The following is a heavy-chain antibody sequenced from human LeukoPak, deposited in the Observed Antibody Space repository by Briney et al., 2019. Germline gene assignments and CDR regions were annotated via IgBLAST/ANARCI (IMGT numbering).Heavy chain of an antibody. J-gene: IGHJ4*02. CDR2: ISYDGTNK. D-gene: IGHD6-19*01. Sequence: GGSLRLSCAASGFTFSNYAMHWVRQAPGKGLEWVAVISYDGTNKYYADSVKGRFTISRDNSKNTLFLQMNSLRAEDTAVYYCAKGEGGDSGWYGDYWGQGTLVTVSS. CDR3: AKGEGGDSGWYGDY. CDR1: GFTFSNYA. V-gene: IGHV3-30*18.